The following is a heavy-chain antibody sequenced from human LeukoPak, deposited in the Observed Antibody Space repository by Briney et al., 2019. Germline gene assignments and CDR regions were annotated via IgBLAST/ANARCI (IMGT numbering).Heavy chain of an antibody. CDR2: IYYSGST. CDR1: GASISNSY. V-gene: IGHV4-59*01. CDR3: ARKRDWDYEFDY. J-gene: IGHJ4*02. Sequence: SETLSLTCTVSGASISNSYWSWIRQPPEKGLEWIGYIYYSGSTNYNPSLKSRVTISVDTSRNQFSLKLSSVTAADTAVYYCARKRDWDYEFDYWGQGTLVTVSS. D-gene: IGHD3-16*01.